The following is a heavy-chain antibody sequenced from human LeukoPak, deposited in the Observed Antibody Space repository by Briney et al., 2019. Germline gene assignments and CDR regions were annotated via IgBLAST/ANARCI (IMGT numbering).Heavy chain of an antibody. CDR2: VYDSGST. CDR1: GGSISDSY. Sequence: KSSETLSLTCTVSGGSISDSYWSWVRQPPGKGLEWIWHVYDSGSTTHNPSLKSRVAISLDTSKNQFSLKLSSVTAADTAVYYCARQGDGYNYYYGMDVWGQGTTVIVSS. D-gene: IGHD5-24*01. V-gene: IGHV4-59*08. CDR3: ARQGDGYNYYYGMDV. J-gene: IGHJ6*02.